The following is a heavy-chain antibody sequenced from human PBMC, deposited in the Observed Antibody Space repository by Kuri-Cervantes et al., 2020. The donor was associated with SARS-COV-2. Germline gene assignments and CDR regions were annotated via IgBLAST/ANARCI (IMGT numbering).Heavy chain of an antibody. Sequence: GGSLRLSCAASGFAFSSHAIHWVRQAPGKGLEWLTIIWIGGTTKYYADSVKGRFTISRDDSRNMVSLQMNSLTADDTAIYFCARDQELGGIYGFNSFDVWGRGTGVTVSS. CDR1: GFAFSSHA. CDR2: IWIGGTTK. V-gene: IGHV3-33*01. D-gene: IGHD5-12*01. J-gene: IGHJ3*01. CDR3: ARDQELGGIYGFNSFDV.